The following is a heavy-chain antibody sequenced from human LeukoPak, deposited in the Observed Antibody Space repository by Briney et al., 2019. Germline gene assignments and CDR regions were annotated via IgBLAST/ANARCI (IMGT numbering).Heavy chain of an antibody. Sequence: SETLSLTCAVYGGSFSGYYWSWIRQPPGKGLEWIGEINHSGSTNYNPSLKSRVTISVDTSKNQFSLKLSSVTAADTAVYYCARGTRTVGATGNWFDPWGQGTLVTVSS. V-gene: IGHV4-34*01. D-gene: IGHD1-26*01. J-gene: IGHJ5*02. CDR1: GGSFSGYY. CDR2: INHSGST. CDR3: ARGTRTVGATGNWFDP.